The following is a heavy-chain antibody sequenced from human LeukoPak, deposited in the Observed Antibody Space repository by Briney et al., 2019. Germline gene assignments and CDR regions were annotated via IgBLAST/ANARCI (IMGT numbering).Heavy chain of an antibody. CDR1: GGSITKNGYY. V-gene: IGHV4-39*07. J-gene: IGHJ4*02. CDR3: CGSGWFAGPFGY. CDR2: MHYSGST. Sequence: PSETLSLTCSVSGGSITKNGYYWGWIRQSPETGLEWIGSMHYSGSTYYNPSLNSRVTISVDTSKNQFSLKSTPATAADTAVYYCCGSGWFAGPFGYWGQGALVTVSS. D-gene: IGHD6-19*01.